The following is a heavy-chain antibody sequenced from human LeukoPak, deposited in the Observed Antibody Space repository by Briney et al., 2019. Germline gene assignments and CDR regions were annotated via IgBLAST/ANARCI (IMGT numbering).Heavy chain of an antibody. D-gene: IGHD1-7*01. V-gene: IGHV4-39*07. CDR1: GGSISSSSYY. CDR2: IYYSGST. CDR3: AREHWNYSWRSWFDP. J-gene: IGHJ5*02. Sequence: PSETLSLTCTVSGGSISSSSYYWGWIRQPPGKGLEWIGSIYYSGSTYYNPSLKSRVTISVDTSKNQFSLKLSSVTAADTAVYYCAREHWNYSWRSWFDPWGQGTLVTVSS.